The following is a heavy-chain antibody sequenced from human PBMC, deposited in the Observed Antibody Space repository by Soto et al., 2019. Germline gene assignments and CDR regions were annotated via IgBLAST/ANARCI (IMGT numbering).Heavy chain of an antibody. D-gene: IGHD5-12*01. V-gene: IGHV3-33*01. Sequence: QVQMVESGGGVVQPGTSLRLSCVASGFTFGRSGMHWVRQAPGGALEWVAIIWFDGSKKYYADSEKGRLTVSRDNSKNTLYLQMDSLRGDDTAVYYCARDLNTGYIDYWGQGTLVTVSS. J-gene: IGHJ4*02. CDR2: IWFDGSKK. CDR1: GFTFGRSG. CDR3: ARDLNTGYIDY.